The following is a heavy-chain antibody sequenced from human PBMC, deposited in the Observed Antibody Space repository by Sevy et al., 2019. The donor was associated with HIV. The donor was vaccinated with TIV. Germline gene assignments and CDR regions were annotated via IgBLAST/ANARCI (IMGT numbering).Heavy chain of an antibody. Sequence: SLRLSCAASGFPFNDHAMHWVRQVPGKGLEWVSGISWNSRNIGYADSVKGRFTISRDNARNFEYLEMKSLRPEDTAVYYCAKDINRGCDGVNCYSYYYYFYGLDVWGQGTTVTVSS. J-gene: IGHJ6*02. V-gene: IGHV3-9*01. CDR3: AKDINRGCDGVNCYSYYYYFYGLDV. D-gene: IGHD2-21*01. CDR1: GFPFNDHA. CDR2: ISWNSRNI.